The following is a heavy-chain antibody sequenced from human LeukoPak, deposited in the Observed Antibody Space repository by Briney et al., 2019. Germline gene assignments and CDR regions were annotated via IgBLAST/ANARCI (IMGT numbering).Heavy chain of an antibody. J-gene: IGHJ6*03. Sequence: GESLRLSCAASGFTFSNYGMHWVRQAPGKGLEWVTFIRYDGSNKYYADSVKGRFTISRDNSKNTLYLQINSLRAEDTAVYYCAGHRYCNSPTCLPGVWGKGTTVTVSS. CDR1: GFTFSNYG. V-gene: IGHV3-30*02. D-gene: IGHD2/OR15-2a*01. CDR2: IRYDGSNK. CDR3: AGHRYCNSPTCLPGV.